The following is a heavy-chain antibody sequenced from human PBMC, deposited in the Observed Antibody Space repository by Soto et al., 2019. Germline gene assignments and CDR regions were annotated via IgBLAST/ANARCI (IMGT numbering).Heavy chain of an antibody. V-gene: IGHV3-7*03. CDR2: IKQDGSEK. Sequence: PGGSLRLSCAASGFTFSSYWMSWVRQAPGKGLEWVANIKQDGSEKYYVDSVKGRFTISRDNAKNSLYLQMNSLRAEDTAVYYCARVKGYCSGGSCRPLVYWGQGTLVTVSS. J-gene: IGHJ4*02. CDR3: ARVKGYCSGGSCRPLVY. D-gene: IGHD2-15*01. CDR1: GFTFSSYW.